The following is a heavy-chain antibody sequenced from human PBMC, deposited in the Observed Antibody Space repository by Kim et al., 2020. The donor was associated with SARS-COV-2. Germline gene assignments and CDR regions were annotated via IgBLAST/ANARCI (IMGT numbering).Heavy chain of an antibody. CDR2: ISWNSGSI. D-gene: IGHD3-22*01. Sequence: GGSLRLSCAASGFTFDDYAMHWVRQAPGKGLEWVSGISWNSGSIGYADSVKGRFTISRDNAKNSLYLQMNSLRAEDTALYYCAKDVRSYYYDSSGYPDYWGQGTLVTVSS. J-gene: IGHJ4*02. CDR1: GFTFDDYA. V-gene: IGHV3-9*01. CDR3: AKDVRSYYYDSSGYPDY.